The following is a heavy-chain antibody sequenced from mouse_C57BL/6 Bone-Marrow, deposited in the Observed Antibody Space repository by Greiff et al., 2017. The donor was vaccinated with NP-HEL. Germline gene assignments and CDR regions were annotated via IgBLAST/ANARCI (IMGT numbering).Heavy chain of an antibody. CDR3: ARKDSASDY. J-gene: IGHJ2*01. CDR1: GYAFTNYL. V-gene: IGHV1-54*01. D-gene: IGHD6-1*01. Sequence: QVQLQQSGAELVRPGTSVKVSCTASGYAFTNYLIEWVKQRPGQGLEWIGVINPGSGGTNYNEKFKGKATLTADKSSSTAYMQLSSLTSEDTAVYFCARKDSASDYWGQGTTLTVSS. CDR2: INPGSGGT.